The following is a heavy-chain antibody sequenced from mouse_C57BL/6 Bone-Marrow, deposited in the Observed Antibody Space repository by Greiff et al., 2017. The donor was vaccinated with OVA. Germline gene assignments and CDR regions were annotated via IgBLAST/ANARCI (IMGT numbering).Heavy chain of an antibody. CDR1: GYTFPSSG. Sequence: VQLQESGAELASPGASVQLSCKASGYTFPSSGISWVKQSTGQGLEWIGEIYPRSGNTYSNEKFQGKATLTADKSSSTAYMVLRSLTSEDSSVYFCAGEGFVYCYFDVWGTATTVTAFS. CDR2: IYPRSGNT. J-gene: IGHJ1*03. CDR3: AGEGFVYCYFDV. V-gene: IGHV1-81*01.